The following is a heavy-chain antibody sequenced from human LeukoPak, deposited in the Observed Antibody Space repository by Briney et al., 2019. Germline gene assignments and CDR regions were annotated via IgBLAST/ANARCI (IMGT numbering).Heavy chain of an antibody. Sequence: SETLSLTCTVSYASIQSYHWTWIRPSPGKGLEWIGNVHYSGSTNYNPSLKSRVTISVDTSKNQFSLKVSSVTAADTAVYYCAREDPGRGNWFDPWGQGTLVTVS. CDR3: AREDPGRGNWFDP. CDR2: VHYSGST. CDR1: YASIQSYH. D-gene: IGHD3-10*01. J-gene: IGHJ5*02. V-gene: IGHV4-59*12.